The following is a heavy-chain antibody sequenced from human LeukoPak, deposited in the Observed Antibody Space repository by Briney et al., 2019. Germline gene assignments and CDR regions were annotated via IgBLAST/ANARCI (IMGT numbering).Heavy chain of an antibody. V-gene: IGHV4-59*13. CDR2: IYYSGSI. CDR1: GGSISSYY. D-gene: IGHD1-26*01. CDR3: ARDRYSGTYWGYFDY. J-gene: IGHJ4*02. Sequence: SETLSLTCTVSGGSISSYYWSWTRQPPGKGLEWIGYIYYSGSINYNPSLKSRVTISVDTSKNHFSLKLSSVTAADTAVYYCARDRYSGTYWGYFDYWGQGTLVTVSS.